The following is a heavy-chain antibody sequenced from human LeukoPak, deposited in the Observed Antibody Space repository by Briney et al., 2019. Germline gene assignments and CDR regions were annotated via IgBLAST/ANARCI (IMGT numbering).Heavy chain of an antibody. CDR1: GYTFTGYY. Sequence: ASVKVSCKASGYTFTGYYIHCLRQAPGQRLEWMGWINPDSGGTNYAQKFQGGVTMTRDTSISTAYMELSRLRSDDTAVYYCARDGLGGSGAFDIWGQGTMVTVSS. CDR3: ARDGLGGSGAFDI. D-gene: IGHD3-16*01. J-gene: IGHJ3*02. CDR2: INPDSGGT. V-gene: IGHV1-2*02.